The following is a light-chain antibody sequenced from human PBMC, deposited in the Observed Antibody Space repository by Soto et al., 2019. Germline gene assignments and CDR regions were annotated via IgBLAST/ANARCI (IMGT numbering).Light chain of an antibody. CDR2: EVT. V-gene: IGLV2-14*01. CDR3: SSYTSSSTRV. CDR1: SIDGGGYNS. J-gene: IGLJ1*01. Sequence: QSVLTQPASVSGSPGQSITISYTGSSIDGGGYNSVSWDQHHPGKAPKLVIYEVTNRPSGISHRFSGSPSGTTASLTISGLKAEDEDAYYCSSYTSSSTRVFGTGTKVTVL.